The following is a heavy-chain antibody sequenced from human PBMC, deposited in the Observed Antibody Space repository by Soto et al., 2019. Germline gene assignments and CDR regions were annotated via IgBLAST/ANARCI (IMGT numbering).Heavy chain of an antibody. J-gene: IGHJ4*02. CDR1: GGSISSSNW. D-gene: IGHD5-12*01. CDR2: IYHSGST. Sequence: QVQLQESGPGLVKPSGTLSLTCAVSGGSISSSNWWSWVRQPAGKGLEWIGEIYHSGSTNYYPSLKSRVTTSVVKAKNHCSLNLSYVTGADRAVYCCAKLDSGTQDDYWGQGTLVTVS. V-gene: IGHV4-4*01. CDR3: AKLDSGTQDDY.